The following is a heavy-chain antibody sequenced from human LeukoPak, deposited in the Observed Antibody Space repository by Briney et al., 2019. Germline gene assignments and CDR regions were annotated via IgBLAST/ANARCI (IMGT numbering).Heavy chain of an antibody. Sequence: SGTLSLTCVFSGDSISDDSVNKNNWLNWVRQAPGKGLEWIGDVSLDGITNYNPSLLGRVTISLDKSAKQVSLRLTSVTAADTAFYYCARDSSAPRSYFALDVWGQGTTVTVSP. CDR1: GDSISDDSVNKNNW. CDR3: ARDSSAPRSYFALDV. D-gene: IGHD6-19*01. CDR2: VSLDGIT. J-gene: IGHJ6*01. V-gene: IGHV4-4*02.